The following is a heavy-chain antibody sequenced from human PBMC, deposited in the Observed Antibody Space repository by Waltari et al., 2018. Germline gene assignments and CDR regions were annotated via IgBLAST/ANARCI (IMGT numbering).Heavy chain of an antibody. CDR1: GGSISSGSVS. CDR2: IFTSGST. CDR3: ASDEARYYDIMTGGGYYGLDV. J-gene: IGHJ6*02. D-gene: IGHD3-9*01. Sequence: VQLQESGPGLVRPSKTLSLTCTVSGGSISSGSVSGHWIRQPAGKGLEWVGHIFTSGSTKYNPSLKSRVSVSLDTSENQFSLRLSSVTAADTAVYYCASDEARYYDIMTGGGYYGLDVWGQGTTVTVSS. V-gene: IGHV4-61*02.